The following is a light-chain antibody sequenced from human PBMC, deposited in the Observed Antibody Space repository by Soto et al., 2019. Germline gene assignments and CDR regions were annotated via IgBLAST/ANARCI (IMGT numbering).Light chain of an antibody. V-gene: IGLV1-40*01. CDR1: RSNIGACYD. CDR2: GNN. J-gene: IGLJ2*01. Sequence: QSVLTQPPSVTGAPGQRVTIPCTGGRSNIGACYDVHWYQQLPGRAPRLLIYGNNNRPSGVPDRFSGSKSGTSASLAITGLQAEDEADYYCQSYDTSLSGWVIFGGGTKLTVL. CDR3: QSYDTSLSGWVI.